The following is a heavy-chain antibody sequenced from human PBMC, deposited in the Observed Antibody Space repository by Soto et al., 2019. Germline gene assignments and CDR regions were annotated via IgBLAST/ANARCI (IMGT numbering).Heavy chain of an antibody. Sequence: PGGSLRLSCAASGFTFSSYWMHWVRQAPGKGLVWVSRINSDGSSTSYADSVKGRFTISGDNAKNTLYLQMNSLRAEDTAVYYCARDRADSARPRYGMDVWGQGTTVTVSS. J-gene: IGHJ6*02. CDR3: ARDRADSARPRYGMDV. CDR2: INSDGSST. CDR1: GFTFSSYW. V-gene: IGHV3-74*01. D-gene: IGHD3-10*01.